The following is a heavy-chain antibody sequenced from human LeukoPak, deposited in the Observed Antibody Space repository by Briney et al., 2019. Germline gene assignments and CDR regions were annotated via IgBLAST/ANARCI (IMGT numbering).Heavy chain of an antibody. CDR1: GYTFTGYY. V-gene: IGHV1-2*02. D-gene: IGHD6-6*01. CDR2: IYPYSGDT. Sequence: ASVKVSCKASGYTFTGYYIHWVRQTPGQGLEWMGWIYPYSGDTNYAQNFQGRVTMTRDTSISTAYMELSSLKSDDTAVYYCARDRNSGSSLDIWGQGTMLTVSS. CDR3: ARDRNSGSSLDI. J-gene: IGHJ3*02.